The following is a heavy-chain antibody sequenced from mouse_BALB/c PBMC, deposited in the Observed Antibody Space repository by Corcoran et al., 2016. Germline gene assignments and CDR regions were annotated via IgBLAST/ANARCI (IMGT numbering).Heavy chain of an antibody. V-gene: IGHV9-3-1*01. Sequence: QIQLVQSGPELKKPGETVKISCKASGYTFTNYGMNWGKQAPGKGLKWMGWINTYTGEPTYADDFKGRFAFSLENSASTAYLQINNLKNEDTATYFCAREPYAMDYWGQGTSVTVSS. CDR3: AREPYAMDY. J-gene: IGHJ4*01. CDR1: GYTFTNYG. CDR2: INTYTGEP.